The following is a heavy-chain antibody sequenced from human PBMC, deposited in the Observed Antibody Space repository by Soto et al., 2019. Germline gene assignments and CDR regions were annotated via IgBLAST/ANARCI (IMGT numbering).Heavy chain of an antibody. Sequence: SGTPSIPWAVFGGSFSGFYWSRIRQPPGKGLEWVGEINHSGSTNYNPSLKSRFTKSVDTSKNQFSLKLSSVTAADTAVYHCARERRITICGVVIAASARFDVRGKGTTGTVPS. V-gene: IGHV4-34*01. CDR2: INHSGST. D-gene: IGHD3-3*01. J-gene: IGHJ6*04. CDR3: ARERRITICGVVIAASARFDV. CDR1: GGSFSGFY.